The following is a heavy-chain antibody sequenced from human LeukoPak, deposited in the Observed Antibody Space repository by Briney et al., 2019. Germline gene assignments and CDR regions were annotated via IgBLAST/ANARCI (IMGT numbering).Heavy chain of an antibody. CDR3: ARDIRGELLSSHYYYYYTDV. V-gene: IGHV1-69*05. J-gene: IGHJ6*03. D-gene: IGHD3-10*01. Sequence: SVKVSCKASGGTFSGYAISWVRQAPGQGLEWMGRIIPIFGTANYAQKFQGRVTITTDESTSTAYMELSSLRSEDTAVYYCARDIRGELLSSHYYYYYTDVCGKGTTVTVSS. CDR2: IIPIFGTA. CDR1: GGTFSGYA.